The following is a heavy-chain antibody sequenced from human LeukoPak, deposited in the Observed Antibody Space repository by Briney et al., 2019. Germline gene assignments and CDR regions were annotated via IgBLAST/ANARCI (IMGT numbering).Heavy chain of an antibody. Sequence: VASVTVSCKASGGTFSRFTISWVRQAPGQGFEWMGGITPIFGTANFAQKFQGRVSITADESTSTAFMGLSSLRSEDTAVYYCAREWGLESSGYYYAYWGQGTLVTVSS. CDR2: ITPIFGTA. D-gene: IGHD3-22*01. CDR1: GGTFSRFT. V-gene: IGHV1-69*13. CDR3: AREWGLESSGYYYAY. J-gene: IGHJ4*02.